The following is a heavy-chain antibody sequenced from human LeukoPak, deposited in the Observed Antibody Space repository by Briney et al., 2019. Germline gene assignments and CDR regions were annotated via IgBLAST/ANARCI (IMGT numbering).Heavy chain of an antibody. CDR3: ARALLRYFDWLCLGY. J-gene: IGHJ4*02. CDR1: GGTFSSYA. Sequence: GASVRVSCKASGGTFSSYAISWVRQAPGQGLEWMGIINPSGGSTSYAQKFQGRVTMTRDTSTSTVYMELSSLRSEDTAVYYCARALLRYFDWLCLGYWGQGTLVTVSS. D-gene: IGHD3-9*01. V-gene: IGHV1-46*03. CDR2: INPSGGST.